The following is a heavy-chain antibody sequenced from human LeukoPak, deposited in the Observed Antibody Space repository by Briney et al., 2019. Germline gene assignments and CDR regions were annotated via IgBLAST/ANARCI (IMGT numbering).Heavy chain of an antibody. Sequence: SETLSLTCAVSGGSISSGDYYRSWIRQPPGKGLEWIGYIYYSGSTYYNPSLKSRVTISVDTSKNQFSLKLSSVTAADTAVYYCARDRHDFWSGGLDYWSQGTLVTVSS. CDR1: GGSISSGDYY. D-gene: IGHD3-3*01. CDR3: ARDRHDFWSGGLDY. V-gene: IGHV4-30-4*08. CDR2: IYYSGST. J-gene: IGHJ4*02.